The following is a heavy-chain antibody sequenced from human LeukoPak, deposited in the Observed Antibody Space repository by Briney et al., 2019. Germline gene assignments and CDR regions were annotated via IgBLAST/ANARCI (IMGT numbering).Heavy chain of an antibody. Sequence: GASVKVSCKASGGTFSSYAISWVRQAPGQGLEWMGRIIPILGIANYAQKSQGRVTITADKSTSTAYMELSSLRSEDTAVYYCARAPGVAAAGTSGYGMDVWGQGTTVTVSS. CDR3: ARAPGVAAAGTSGYGMDV. J-gene: IGHJ6*02. CDR2: IIPILGIA. CDR1: GGTFSSYA. D-gene: IGHD6-13*01. V-gene: IGHV1-69*04.